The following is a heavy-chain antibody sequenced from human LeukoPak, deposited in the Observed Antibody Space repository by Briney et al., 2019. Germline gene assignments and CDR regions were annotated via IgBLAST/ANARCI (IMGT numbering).Heavy chain of an antibody. J-gene: IGHJ3*02. D-gene: IGHD2/OR15-2a*01. CDR1: GYTLTSYY. V-gene: IGHV1-46*03. CDR2: INPSGGST. Sequence: ASVKVSCKASGYTLTSYYVHWVRQAPGQGLEWMGIINPSGGSTSYAQKFQGRVTMTRDTSTSTVYMELSSLRSEDTAVYYCTRGTTDDAFDIWGQGTMVTVSS. CDR3: TRGTTDDAFDI.